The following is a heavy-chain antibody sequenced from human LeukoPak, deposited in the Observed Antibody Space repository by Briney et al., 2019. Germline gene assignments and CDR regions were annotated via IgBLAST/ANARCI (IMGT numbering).Heavy chain of an antibody. D-gene: IGHD3-10*01. J-gene: IGHJ4*02. CDR2: INYSGST. V-gene: IGHV4-39*01. Sequence: SETLSLTCTVSGGSVSSTTYYWSWIRQPPGKGLEWIASINYSGSTYYNPSLRSRVTISVDTSENQFSLKLSSVTAADTAVYYCARYVVYGSGKYYFDYWGQGTLVTVSS. CDR3: ARYVVYGSGKYYFDY. CDR1: GGSVSSTTYY.